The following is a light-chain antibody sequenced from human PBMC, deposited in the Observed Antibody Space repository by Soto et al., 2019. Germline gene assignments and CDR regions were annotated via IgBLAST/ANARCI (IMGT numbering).Light chain of an antibody. J-gene: IGKJ5*01. V-gene: IGKV3-20*01. CDR3: QQYGSNPSIT. Sequence: LGLTQSPGTLSLSPGERATLSCRASQSVPSNYVAWYQQKPGQAPRLLIYAASSRTTGIPDRFSGSGSGTDFTLTISRLEPEDFAVYYCQQYGSNPSITFGQGTRLEIK. CDR1: QSVPSNY. CDR2: AAS.